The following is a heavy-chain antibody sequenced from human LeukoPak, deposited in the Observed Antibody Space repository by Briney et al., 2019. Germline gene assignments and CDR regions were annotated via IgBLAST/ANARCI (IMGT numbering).Heavy chain of an antibody. J-gene: IGHJ4*02. D-gene: IGHD5-12*01. CDR3: AKDRGLKAITHLLDY. V-gene: IGHV3-21*04. CDR1: GFTFSSYS. Sequence: PGGSLRLSCAASGFTFSSYSMNWVRQAPGKGLEWVSSISSSSSYIYYADSVKGRFTISRDNAKNSLYLQMNSLRAEDTALYYCAKDRGLKAITHLLDYWGQGTLVTVSS. CDR2: ISSSSSYI.